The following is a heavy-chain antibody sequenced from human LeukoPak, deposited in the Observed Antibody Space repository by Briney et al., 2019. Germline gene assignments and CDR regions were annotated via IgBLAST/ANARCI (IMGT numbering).Heavy chain of an antibody. Sequence: PGGSLRLSCAASGFTFSTYAMSWVRQAPGKGLEWVSRITDSGSGTYYADSVKGRFTISRDNSKNTLYLQMNSLRAEDTAVYYCAKRAIVAAVKYFDYWGQGTLVTVSS. CDR2: ITDSGSGT. V-gene: IGHV3-23*01. CDR3: AKRAIVAAVKYFDY. CDR1: GFTFSTYA. D-gene: IGHD6-13*01. J-gene: IGHJ4*02.